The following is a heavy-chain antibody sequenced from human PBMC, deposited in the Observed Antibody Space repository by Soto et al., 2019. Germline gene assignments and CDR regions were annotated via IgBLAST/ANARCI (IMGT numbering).Heavy chain of an antibody. CDR3: AGDPDSHYNDSHASSYP. CDR2: IIPIIGII. Sequence: QVQLVQSGAEEKKPGSSVKVSCKASGGTFSTYTITWVRQAPGQGLEWMGRIIPIIGIINYAQKFQGRVTISADKFTGTAYMELTGLTSDDTAVYYCAGDPDSHYNDSHASSYPWGQGTLVTVSS. J-gene: IGHJ5*02. V-gene: IGHV1-69*08. CDR1: GGTFSTYT. D-gene: IGHD4-4*01.